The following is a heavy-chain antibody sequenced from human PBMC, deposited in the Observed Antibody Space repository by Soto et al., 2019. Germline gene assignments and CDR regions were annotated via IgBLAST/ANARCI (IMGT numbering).Heavy chain of an antibody. CDR1: GFTFSTYA. J-gene: IGHJ5*02. V-gene: IGHV3-23*01. CDR3: ARSALATFFGVAGNRFDP. Sequence: EVQLLESGGGLVQPGGSLRLSCAASGFTFSTYAMTWVRQAPGKGLEWVSGISGNGGSTYYADSVKGRFTISRDNAKNTLYLQMSRVSVADKAVFYCARSALATFFGVAGNRFDPWGQGTPVTVSS. D-gene: IGHD3-3*01. CDR2: ISGNGGST.